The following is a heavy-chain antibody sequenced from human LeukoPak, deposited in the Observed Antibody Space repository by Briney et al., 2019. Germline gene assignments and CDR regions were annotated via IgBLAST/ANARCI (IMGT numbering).Heavy chain of an antibody. J-gene: IGHJ4*02. CDR2: ISSSGSSI. Sequence: GGSLRLSCAASGFTFSSDSMSWVRQAPGKGLEWVSYISSSGSSIHYADSVKGRFSISRDNAKNSLYLQMNSLRDEDTAVYYCARDESSGWRQLDYWGQGTLVTVSS. V-gene: IGHV3-48*02. CDR3: ARDESSGWRQLDY. D-gene: IGHD6-19*01. CDR1: GFTFSSDS.